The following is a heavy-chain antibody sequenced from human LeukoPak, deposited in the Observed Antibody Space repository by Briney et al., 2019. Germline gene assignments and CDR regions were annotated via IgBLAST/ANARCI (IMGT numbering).Heavy chain of an antibody. CDR2: IRSKANSYAT. Sequence: GGSLRLSCAASGFTFSGSAMHWVRQASGKGLEWVGRIRSKANSYATAYAASVKGRFTISRDDSKNTAYLQMNSLKTEDTAVYYCTRHGENGVWTLPNYYYYYMDVWGKGTTVTVSS. V-gene: IGHV3-73*01. CDR1: GFTFSGSA. D-gene: IGHD2-8*01. J-gene: IGHJ6*03. CDR3: TRHGENGVWTLPNYYYYYMDV.